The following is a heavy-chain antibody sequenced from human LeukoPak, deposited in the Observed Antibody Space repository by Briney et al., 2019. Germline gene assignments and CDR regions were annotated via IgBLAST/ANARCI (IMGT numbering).Heavy chain of an antibody. V-gene: IGHV4-39*01. J-gene: IGHJ5*02. D-gene: IGHD3-3*01. Sequence: PSETLSLTCTVSGVSISSSSYYWGWIRQPPGKGLEWIGSVYYSGSTYYIPSLKSRVTISVDTSKNQFSLKVSSVTAADTAVYYCARHRWRGDWFDPWGQGALVTVSS. CDR1: GVSISSSSYY. CDR2: VYYSGST. CDR3: ARHRWRGDWFDP.